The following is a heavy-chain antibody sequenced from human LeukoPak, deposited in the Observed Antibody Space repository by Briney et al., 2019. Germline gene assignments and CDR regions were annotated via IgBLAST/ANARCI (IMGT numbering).Heavy chain of an antibody. J-gene: IGHJ5*02. Sequence: SETLSLTCSVYGESFSGYYWSWIRQPPGKGLEWIGEINHSGDTNYNPSLKSRVTISVDTSKNQFSLRLSSVTAADTAVYYCARSDGIVGEEAWFDPWGQGTLVTVSS. CDR2: INHSGDT. CDR3: ARSDGIVGEEAWFDP. V-gene: IGHV4-34*01. D-gene: IGHD1-26*01. CDR1: GESFSGYY.